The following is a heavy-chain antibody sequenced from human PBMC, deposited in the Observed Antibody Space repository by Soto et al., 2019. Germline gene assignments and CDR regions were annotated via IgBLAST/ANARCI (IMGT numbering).Heavy chain of an antibody. J-gene: IGHJ4*02. D-gene: IGHD2-2*01. Sequence: PWGSLRLFCAASGFTFRTYIMNWVRQAPGKGLEWVSYISSSSSTIYYADSVKGRFTISRDNAKNSLSLQVNSLRAEDTAVYYCARDKSVVVVPAASGFDYWGQGTPVTVSP. V-gene: IGHV3-48*01. CDR2: ISSSSSTI. CDR3: ARDKSVVVVPAASGFDY. CDR1: GFTFRTYI.